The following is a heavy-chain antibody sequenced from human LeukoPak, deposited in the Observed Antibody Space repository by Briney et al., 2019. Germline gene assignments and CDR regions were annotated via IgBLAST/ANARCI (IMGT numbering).Heavy chain of an antibody. J-gene: IGHJ4*02. CDR3: TISPYDSSGYALDY. V-gene: IGHV3-15*01. D-gene: IGHD3-22*01. CDR2: IKSKTDGGTT. CDR1: GFTFSNAW. Sequence: GGSLRLSCAASGFTFSNAWMSWVRQAPGKGLEWVGRIKSKTDGGTTDYAAPVKGRFTISRDDSKNTLYLQMNRLKTEDTAVYYCTISPYDSSGYALDYWGQGTLVTVSS.